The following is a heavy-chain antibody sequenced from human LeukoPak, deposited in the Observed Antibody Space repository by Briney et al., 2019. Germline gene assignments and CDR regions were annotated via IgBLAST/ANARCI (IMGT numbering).Heavy chain of an antibody. J-gene: IGHJ4*02. D-gene: IGHD6-6*01. V-gene: IGHV4-4*07. Sequence: SETLSLTCNVSGGSISSYYWSWIRQPAGKGLEWIGRIYTSGSTNYNPSLKSRVTMSVDTSKNQFSLKLSSVTAADTAVYYCARGGIAARHFDYWGQGTLVTVSS. CDR3: ARGGIAARHFDY. CDR2: IYTSGST. CDR1: GGSISSYY.